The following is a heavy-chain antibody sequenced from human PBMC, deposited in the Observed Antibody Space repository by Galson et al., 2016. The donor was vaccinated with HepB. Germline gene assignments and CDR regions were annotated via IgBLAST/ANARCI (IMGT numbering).Heavy chain of an antibody. Sequence: TLSLTCTVSDASISSGSHYWSWIRQHPEKGLEWIGYIYYTGSAYYNPSLKSRGSMSVDTSKNQFALKLNSVTAADTAVYFCARDLEVGAWKGLDYWGQGTLVTVSS. V-gene: IGHV4-31*03. D-gene: IGHD1-1*01. CDR2: IYYTGSA. CDR3: ARDLEVGAWKGLDY. CDR1: DASISSGSHY. J-gene: IGHJ4*02.